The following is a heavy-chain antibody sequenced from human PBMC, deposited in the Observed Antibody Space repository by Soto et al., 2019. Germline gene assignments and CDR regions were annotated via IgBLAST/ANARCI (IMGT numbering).Heavy chain of an antibody. V-gene: IGHV1-69*01. D-gene: IGHD3-10*01. J-gene: IGHJ4*02. CDR2: IIPIFRTA. CDR1: GGTFSSYV. Sequence: QVQLVQSGAEVKKPGSSVKASCKASGGTFSSYVVSWVRQAPGQGLEWMGVIIPIFRTANYAQKFQGRVTITADESTRTAYMELSSLRSEDTAVYYCARIHYYGSGSEAYWGQGTLVTVSS. CDR3: ARIHYYGSGSEAY.